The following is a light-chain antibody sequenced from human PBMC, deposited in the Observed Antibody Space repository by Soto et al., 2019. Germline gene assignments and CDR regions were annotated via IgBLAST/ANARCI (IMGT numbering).Light chain of an antibody. J-gene: IGKJ1*01. V-gene: IGKV1-17*01. CDR1: QAIGSD. CDR3: LQYNTFPPT. Sequence: DVKLTQSPSPLAASIGDRVTISCRSSQAIGSDLAWFQHRPGTAPKRLIFAVSTLQTGVPSSFSGSGSVTDFSLTISSLQPEDFATYSCLQYNTFPPTFGQGTKVEIK. CDR2: AVS.